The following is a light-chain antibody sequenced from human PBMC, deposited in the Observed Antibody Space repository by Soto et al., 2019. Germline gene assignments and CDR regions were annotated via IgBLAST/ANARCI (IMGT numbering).Light chain of an antibody. CDR3: QQSYSTPLT. J-gene: IGKJ4*01. CDR2: DAS. V-gene: IGKV1-39*01. CDR1: QSIISY. Sequence: DIQMTQSPSSLSASVGDRVTITCRASQSIISYLNWYHQKPGKAPKLLIYDASSFQIGVPSRFSGSGSWTDFTLTISSLQPEDSATYYCQQSYSTPLTFGGGTKVEIK.